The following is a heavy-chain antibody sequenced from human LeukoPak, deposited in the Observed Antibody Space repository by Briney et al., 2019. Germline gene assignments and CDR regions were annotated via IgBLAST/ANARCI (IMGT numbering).Heavy chain of an antibody. V-gene: IGHV4-61*01. CDR1: GGSISSSSYY. D-gene: IGHD3-16*01. CDR3: ARDRLGYYMDV. J-gene: IGHJ6*03. CDR2: IYYSGST. Sequence: SETLSLTCAVSGGSISSSSYYWDWIRQPPGKGLEWIGYIYYSGSTNYNPSLKSRVTISVDTSKNQFSLKLSSVTAADTAVYYCARDRLGYYMDVWGKGTTVTISS.